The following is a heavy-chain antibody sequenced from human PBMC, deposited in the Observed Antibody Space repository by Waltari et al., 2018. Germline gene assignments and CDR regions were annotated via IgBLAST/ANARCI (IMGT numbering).Heavy chain of an antibody. J-gene: IGHJ4*02. CDR3: ARTCISAACYMIY. D-gene: IGHD2-2*02. CDR1: GNRFPNRG. CDR2: INTQNGST. Sequence: QVQLVQSGGEMKEPGASVKVSCKAAGNRFPNRGINWVRQAPGQGLEWMGWINTQNGSTNYAQNLQGRVTMTADTSTTTAYMELRSLKSDDTAIYYCARTCISAACYMIYWGQGTLVTVSA. V-gene: IGHV1-18*01.